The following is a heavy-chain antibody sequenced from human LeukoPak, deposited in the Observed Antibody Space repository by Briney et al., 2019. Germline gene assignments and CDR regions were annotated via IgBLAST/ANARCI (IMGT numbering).Heavy chain of an antibody. CDR1: GGSFSGYY. V-gene: IGHV4-34*01. CDR3: ARATGGSSWYLRMDWFDP. D-gene: IGHD6-13*01. J-gene: IGHJ5*02. CDR2: INHSGST. Sequence: SETLSLTCAVYGGSFSGYYWSWIRQPPGKGLEWIGEINHSGSTNYNPSLKSRVTISVDTSKSQFSLKLSSVTAADTAVYYCARATGGSSWYLRMDWFDPWGQGTLVTVSS.